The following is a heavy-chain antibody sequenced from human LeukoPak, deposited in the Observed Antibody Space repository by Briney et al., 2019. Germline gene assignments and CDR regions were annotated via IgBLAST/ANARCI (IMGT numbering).Heavy chain of an antibody. V-gene: IGHV3-30*18. J-gene: IGHJ4*02. Sequence: PGGSLRLSCAASGFTFSNYGMHWVRQAPGKGLEWVALISYDGTNKYYADSVKGRFTISRDNSKKTLYLEVSSLTGEDTAVYYCAKDDAWIRFGEWSQGTRVIVSS. CDR2: ISYDGTNK. CDR1: GFTFSNYG. D-gene: IGHD3-10*01. CDR3: AKDDAWIRFGE.